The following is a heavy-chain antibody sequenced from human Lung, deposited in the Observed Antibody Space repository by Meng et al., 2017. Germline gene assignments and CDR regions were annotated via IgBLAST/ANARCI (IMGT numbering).Heavy chain of an antibody. CDR2: INHSGST. J-gene: IGHJ4*02. CDR3: ARGPTTMAHDFDY. Sequence: GQRKQVAALMLPPSAHLSLTCVASGGSFSDYYWSWIRHHPGKGLEWIGEINHSGSTNYNPSLESRATISVDTSQNNLSLKLSSVTAADSAVYYCARGPTTMAHDFDYWGQGTLVTVFS. CDR1: GGSFSDYY. V-gene: IGHV4-34*01. D-gene: IGHD4-11*01.